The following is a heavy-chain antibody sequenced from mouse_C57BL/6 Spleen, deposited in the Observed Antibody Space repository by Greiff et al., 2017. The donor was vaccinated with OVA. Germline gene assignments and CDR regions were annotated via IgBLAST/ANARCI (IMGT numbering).Heavy chain of an antibody. D-gene: IGHD1-1*01. CDR2: ISNGGGST. J-gene: IGHJ4*01. CDR3: ARQYYYDGIYYAMDY. V-gene: IGHV5-12*01. CDR1: GFTFSDYY. Sequence: EVHLVESGGGLVQPGGSLKLSCAASGFTFSDYYMYWVRQTPEKRLEWVAYISNGGGSTYYPATVKGRFTISRDNAKNTLYLQMSRLKSEDTAMYYCARQYYYDGIYYAMDYWGQGTSVTVSS.